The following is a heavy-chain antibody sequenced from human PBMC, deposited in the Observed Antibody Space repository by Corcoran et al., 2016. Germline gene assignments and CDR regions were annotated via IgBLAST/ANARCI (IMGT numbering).Heavy chain of an antibody. CDR3: AGGGVTWQQLGRGFDP. CDR1: GGSFSGYY. J-gene: IGHJ5*02. D-gene: IGHD6-13*01. Sequence: QVQLQQWGAGLLKPSETLSLTCAVYGGSFSGYYWSWIRQPPGKGLEWIGEINHSGSTNYNPSLKSRVTISVDTSKNQFSLKLSSVTAADTAVYYWAGGGVTWQQLGRGFDPWGQGTLVTVSS. CDR2: INHSGST. V-gene: IGHV4-34*01.